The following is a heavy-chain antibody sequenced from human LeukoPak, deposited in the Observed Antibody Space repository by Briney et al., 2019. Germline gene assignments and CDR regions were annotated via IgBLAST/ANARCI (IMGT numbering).Heavy chain of an antibody. V-gene: IGHV3-7*05. CDR2: INQDGSQK. CDR1: GFSSSTYF. J-gene: IGHJ4*02. Sequence: PRGSPRVSCAASGFSSSTYFLSWVCQAPGKGLEWVANINQDGSQKYYVDSVKGRFTISRDNAKNSLYLQMNSLRAEDTAVYDCARALRGRADYWGQRTLVTVSS. CDR3: ARALRGRADY.